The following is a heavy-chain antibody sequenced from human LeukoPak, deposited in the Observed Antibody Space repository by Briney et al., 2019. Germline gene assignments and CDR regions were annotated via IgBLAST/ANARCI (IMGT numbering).Heavy chain of an antibody. CDR2: IYYSGST. CDR1: GGSISSGSYY. Sequence: SETLSLTCTVSGGSISSGSYYWGWIRQPPGKGLEWIGSIYYSGSTYYKPSLKSRVTISLDTSKNQFSLKLSSVTAADTAVYYCASTYYYDSSGYLPFDYWGQGTLVTVSS. D-gene: IGHD3-22*01. V-gene: IGHV4-39*07. J-gene: IGHJ4*02. CDR3: ASTYYYDSSGYLPFDY.